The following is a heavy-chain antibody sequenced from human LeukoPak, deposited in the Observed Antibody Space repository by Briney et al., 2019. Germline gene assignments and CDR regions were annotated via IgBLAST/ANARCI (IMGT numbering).Heavy chain of an antibody. D-gene: IGHD1-26*01. CDR3: ARVHSGSPH. J-gene: IGHJ4*02. V-gene: IGHV3-21*01. CDR2: ISTTSNYI. Sequence: PGGSLRLSCAASGFTFSSYNMNCVRQAPGRGLEWVSSISTTSNYIYYADSVKGRFTISRDNAKNSLYLQMNSLRAEDTAVYYCARVHSGSPHWGQGTLVTVSS. CDR1: GFTFSSYN.